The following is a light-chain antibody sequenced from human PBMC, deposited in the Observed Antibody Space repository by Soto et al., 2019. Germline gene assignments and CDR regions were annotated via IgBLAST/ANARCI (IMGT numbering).Light chain of an antibody. V-gene: IGLV1-51*01. CDR3: GTWDSSLSAGRYV. CDR1: SSNIGNNY. J-gene: IGLJ1*01. Sequence: QSVLTHPPSVSAAPGQKVTISCSGSSSNIGNNYVSWYQQLPGTAPKLLIYDNNNPPSGIPDRFFVSKSGPSATLGITGLQPGDEADYYCGTWDSSLSAGRYVFGTGTKVTVL. CDR2: DNN.